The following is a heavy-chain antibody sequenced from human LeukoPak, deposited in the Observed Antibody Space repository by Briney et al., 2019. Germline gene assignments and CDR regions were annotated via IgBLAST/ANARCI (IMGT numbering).Heavy chain of an antibody. J-gene: IGHJ4*02. CDR1: GFPLSSYA. V-gene: IGHV3-23*01. D-gene: IGHD2-21*01. CDR3: ARAPVTSCRGAYCYPFDY. Sequence: TGGSLRLSCAASGFPLSSYAMSWVRQAPGKGLEWVSATSSSDAGTYYADSVRGRFTIFRDNSKNTLYLQMNSLRVEDAAVYYCARAPVTSCRGAYCYPFDYWGQGTLVTVSS. CDR2: TSSSDAGT.